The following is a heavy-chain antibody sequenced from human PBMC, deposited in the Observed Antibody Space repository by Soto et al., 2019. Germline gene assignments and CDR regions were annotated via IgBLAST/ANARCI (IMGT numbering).Heavy chain of an antibody. D-gene: IGHD3-3*01. V-gene: IGHV4-4*02. J-gene: IGHJ5*02. CDR1: GASITSSGW. CDR3: AGVSDCWTGRRLNGLHP. CDR2: ISHTGST. Sequence: SETLSLTCAVSGASITSSGWWTWVRQPPGKGLEWIGQISHTGSTNYNPSLMSRVTISADKSKNQFSLKLSSVTAADTAVYYCAGVSDCWTGRRLNGLHPWGQGTLVTVSS.